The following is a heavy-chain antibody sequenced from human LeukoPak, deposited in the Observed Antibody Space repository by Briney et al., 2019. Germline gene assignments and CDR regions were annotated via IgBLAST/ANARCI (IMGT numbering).Heavy chain of an antibody. CDR1: GYSISSGYY. CDR3: ARDRLGYCSSTSCLSWFDP. J-gene: IGHJ5*02. CDR2: IYYSGST. V-gene: IGHV4-61*01. D-gene: IGHD2-2*01. Sequence: PSETLSLTCTVSGYSISSGYYWGWIRQPPGKGLEWIGYIYYSGSTNYNPSLKSRVTISVDTSKNQFSLKLSSVTAADTAVYYCARDRLGYCSSTSCLSWFDPWGQGTLVTVSS.